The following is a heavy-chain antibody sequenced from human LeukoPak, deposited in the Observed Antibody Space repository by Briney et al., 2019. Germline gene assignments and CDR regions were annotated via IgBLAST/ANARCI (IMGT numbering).Heavy chain of an antibody. D-gene: IGHD3-10*01. CDR3: ARSIYASGSSYTFDI. Sequence: GGSLRLSCAASGFSVSSNYMSWVRQAPGKGLEWVSVIYSGGSTYYADSVKGRFTISRDNSKNTLYVQMNTLRAEDTAVYYCARSIYASGSSYTFDIWGQGTMVTVSS. CDR1: GFSVSSNY. CDR2: IYSGGST. J-gene: IGHJ3*02. V-gene: IGHV3-53*01.